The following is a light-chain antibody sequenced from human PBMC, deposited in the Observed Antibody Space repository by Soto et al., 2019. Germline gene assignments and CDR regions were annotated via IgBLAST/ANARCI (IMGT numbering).Light chain of an antibody. Sequence: SYELTQPPSVSVAPGKTARITCGGNNIGSKSVHWYQQKPGQAPVLVIYYDSDRPSGIPERFSGSNSGNTATLTISRVEAGDEADYCCQVWDSSSDRDVVFGGGTQLTVL. J-gene: IGLJ2*01. CDR1: NIGSKS. CDR3: QVWDSSSDRDVV. V-gene: IGLV3-21*04. CDR2: YDS.